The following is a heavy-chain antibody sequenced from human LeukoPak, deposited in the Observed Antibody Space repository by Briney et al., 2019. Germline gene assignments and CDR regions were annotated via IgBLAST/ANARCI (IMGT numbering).Heavy chain of an antibody. Sequence: SETLSLTCAVYGGSFSGYYWSWIRQPPGKGLEWIGEINHSGSTNYNPSLKSRVTISVDTSKNQFSLKLSSVTAADTAVYYCARDGLMAALFDYWGQGTLVTVSS. D-gene: IGHD5-24*01. CDR1: GGSFSGYY. V-gene: IGHV4-34*01. CDR2: INHSGST. CDR3: ARDGLMAALFDY. J-gene: IGHJ4*02.